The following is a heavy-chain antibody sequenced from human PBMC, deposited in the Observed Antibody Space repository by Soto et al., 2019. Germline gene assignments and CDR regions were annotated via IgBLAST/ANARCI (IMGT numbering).Heavy chain of an antibody. D-gene: IGHD1-1*01. J-gene: IGHJ1*01. CDR2: IYNSGST. CDR1: GGSISTYY. V-gene: IGHV4-59*13. CDR3: ARVPSTTRYGYFQL. Sequence: PSETLSLTCTVSGGSISTYYWSWIRQPPGKGLEWIGYIYNSGSTSYNPSLKSRGTITVDTSKNQFSLKLSSVTTADTAVYFCARVPSTTRYGYFQLWGQGTLVTVSS.